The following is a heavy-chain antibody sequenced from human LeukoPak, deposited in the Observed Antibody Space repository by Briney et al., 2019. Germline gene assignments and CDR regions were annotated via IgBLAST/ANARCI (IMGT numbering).Heavy chain of an antibody. CDR2: ISYDGSNK. Sequence: GGSLRLSCAASGFTFSSYGMHWVRQAPGKGPEWVAVISYDGSNKYYADSVKGRFTISRDNSKNTLYLQMNSLRAEDTAVYYCAKESDYYDSSGYPTYYFDYWGQGTLVTVSS. D-gene: IGHD3-22*01. CDR3: AKESDYYDSSGYPTYYFDY. V-gene: IGHV3-30*18. J-gene: IGHJ4*02. CDR1: GFTFSSYG.